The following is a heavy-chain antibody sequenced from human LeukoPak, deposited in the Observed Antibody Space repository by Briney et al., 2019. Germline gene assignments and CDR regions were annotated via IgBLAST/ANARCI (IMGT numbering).Heavy chain of an antibody. CDR3: TSISASVLGESFDY. Sequence: GGSLRLSSAASGFNFRNAWMGWVRQAPGKGLEWVGRIKSKVDGGTTDFAAPVKGRFTISRDDSKNTQSLQMNSLKIEDTAVYYCTSISASVLGESFDYWGQGTLVIVSS. CDR1: GFNFRNAW. V-gene: IGHV3-15*01. J-gene: IGHJ4*02. D-gene: IGHD3-16*01. CDR2: IKSKVDGGTT.